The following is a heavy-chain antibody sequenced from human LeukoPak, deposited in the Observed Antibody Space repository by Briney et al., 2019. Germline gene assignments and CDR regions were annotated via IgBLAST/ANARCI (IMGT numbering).Heavy chain of an antibody. V-gene: IGHV4-59*01. D-gene: IGHD6-19*01. J-gene: IGHJ4*02. CDR1: GGSISTFS. Sequence: SETLSLTCTVSGGSISTFSWSWIRQFPGKGLEWIGSIYIKSTNYNPSLKSRVAISVDTSKNQFSLRLDSVTAADTAVYYCARDTTVASGMQYWGQGTLVTVSS. CDR3: ARDTTVASGMQY. CDR2: IYIKST.